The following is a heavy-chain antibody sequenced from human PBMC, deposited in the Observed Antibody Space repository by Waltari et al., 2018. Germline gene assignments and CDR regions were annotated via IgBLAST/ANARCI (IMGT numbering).Heavy chain of an antibody. D-gene: IGHD2-2*02. CDR1: GGTFSSYA. V-gene: IGHV1-69*10. J-gene: IGHJ6*02. CDR3: AWYCGSTSCYIYYYGMDV. Sequence: QVQLVQSGAEVKKPGSSVKVSCKASGGTFSSYAISWVRQAPGQGLEWMGGIIHILGKATDAKKFQGRVTITADKSTSTAYMELSSLRSEDTAVYYWAWYCGSTSCYIYYYGMDVWGQGTTVTVSS. CDR2: IIHILGKA.